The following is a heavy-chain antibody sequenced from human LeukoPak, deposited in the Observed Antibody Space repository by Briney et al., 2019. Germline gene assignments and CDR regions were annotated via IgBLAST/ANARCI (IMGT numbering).Heavy chain of an antibody. CDR2: IIPILGIA. J-gene: IGHJ4*02. D-gene: IGHD2-21*02. CDR3: ATLPSSYCGGDCYPRV. V-gene: IGHV1-69*02. Sequence: SVKVSCKASGGTFSSYTTSWVRQAPGQGLEWMGRIIPILGIANYAQKFQGRVTITADKSTSTAYMELSSLRSEDTAVYYCATLPSSYCGGDCYPRVWGQGTLVTVSS. CDR1: GGTFSSYT.